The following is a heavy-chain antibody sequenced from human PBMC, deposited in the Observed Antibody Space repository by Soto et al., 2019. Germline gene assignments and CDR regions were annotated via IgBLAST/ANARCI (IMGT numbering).Heavy chain of an antibody. Sequence: EVQLVESGGALVQPRGSLGLSCEASGFDINTDWMHWVRQGPGKGLVWVSRIKSDGSNTDYADSVKGRFTISRDNAKNPPYLQMHSLMAEATAVYYCGRGTAGHYGVDFWFQGTTVTVSS. CDR1: GFDINTDW. CDR2: IKSDGSNT. D-gene: IGHD6-13*01. CDR3: GRGTAGHYGVDF. J-gene: IGHJ6*02. V-gene: IGHV3-74*01.